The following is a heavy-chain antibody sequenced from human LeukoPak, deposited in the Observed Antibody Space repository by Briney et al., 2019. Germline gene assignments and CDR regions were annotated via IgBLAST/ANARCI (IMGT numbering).Heavy chain of an antibody. V-gene: IGHV4-34*01. Sequence: SETLSLTCAVYGGSFSGYYWSWSRQPPGKVLEWIGEINHSGSTNYNPSLKSRVTISVDTSKNQFSLKLSSVTAADTAVYYCARHSSRYYGSGSYYKSRHFDYWGQGTLVTVSS. J-gene: IGHJ4*02. CDR1: GGSFSGYY. D-gene: IGHD3-10*01. CDR3: ARHSSRYYGSGSYYKSRHFDY. CDR2: INHSGST.